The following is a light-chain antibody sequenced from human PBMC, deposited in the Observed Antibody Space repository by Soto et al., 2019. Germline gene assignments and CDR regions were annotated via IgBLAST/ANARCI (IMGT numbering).Light chain of an antibody. J-gene: IGLJ3*02. V-gene: IGLV2-23*02. CDR3: CSYGGSSTWV. CDR1: SSDVGSNHF. CDR2: EVS. Sequence: QSVLTQPASVSGSPGQSITISCTGTSSDVGSNHFVSWYQQHPGKAPKFMIYEVSKRPSVVTNRFSGSKSGTTAPLTISGLQTDDEADYYCCSYGGSSTWVFGGGTKVTVL.